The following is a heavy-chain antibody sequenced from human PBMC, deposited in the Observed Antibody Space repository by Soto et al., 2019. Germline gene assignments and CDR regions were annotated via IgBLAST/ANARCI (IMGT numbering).Heavy chain of an antibody. J-gene: IGHJ4*02. V-gene: IGHV3-30-3*01. CDR1: GFTSSSYV. CDR2: ISFDGSKK. Sequence: QVQLVESGGGVVQPGRSLRLSCEGSGFTSSSYVMHWVRQAPGKGLEWVALISFDGSKKNYADSVKGRFTISRDNSKNMMSLQMNSLRPEDTAVYYCARGVFYYYGSSGYSPAYWGQGTLVTVSS. CDR3: ARGVFYYYGSSGYSPAY. D-gene: IGHD3-22*01.